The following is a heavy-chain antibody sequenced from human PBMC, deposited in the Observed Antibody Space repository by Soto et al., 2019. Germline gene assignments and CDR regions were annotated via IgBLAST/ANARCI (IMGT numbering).Heavy chain of an antibody. D-gene: IGHD2-2*01. CDR2: ISGSGGST. CDR1: GFTFSSYA. V-gene: IGHV3-23*01. CDR3: AKETTDIVVVPAAALDY. J-gene: IGHJ4*02. Sequence: GGSLRLSCAASGFTFSSYAMSWVRQAPGKGLEWVSAISGSGGSTYYADSVKGRFTISRDNSKNTLYLQMNSLRAEDTAVYYCAKETTDIVVVPAAALDYWGQGTLVTV.